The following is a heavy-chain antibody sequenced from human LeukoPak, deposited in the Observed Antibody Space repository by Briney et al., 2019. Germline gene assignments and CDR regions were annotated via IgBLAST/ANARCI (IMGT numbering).Heavy chain of an antibody. V-gene: IGHV3-30-3*01. Sequence: GGSLRLSCAASGFTFSSYTMHWVRQAPGKGLEWVALISYDGGNKYCADSVKGRFTISGDNSKNTLYLQMNSLRAEDTAVYYCARDVGLWGQGTLDTVSS. CDR2: ISYDGGNK. CDR1: GFTFSSYT. J-gene: IGHJ4*02. D-gene: IGHD1-26*01. CDR3: ARDVGL.